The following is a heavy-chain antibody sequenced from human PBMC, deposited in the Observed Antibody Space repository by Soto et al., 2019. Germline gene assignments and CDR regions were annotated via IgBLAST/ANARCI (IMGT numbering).Heavy chain of an antibody. Sequence: SETLSLTCTVSGGSISSSSYYWGWIRQPPGKGLEWIGSIYYSGSTYYNPSLKSRVTISVDTSKNQFSLKLSSVTAADTAVYYCASSKAERITIFGAAINWFDPWGQGTLVTVSS. V-gene: IGHV4-39*01. CDR3: ASSKAERITIFGAAINWFDP. J-gene: IGHJ5*02. D-gene: IGHD3-3*01. CDR2: IYYSGST. CDR1: GGSISSSSYY.